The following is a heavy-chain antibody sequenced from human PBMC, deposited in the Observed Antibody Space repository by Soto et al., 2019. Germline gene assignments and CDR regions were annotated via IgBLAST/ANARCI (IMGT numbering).Heavy chain of an antibody. CDR2: MFYSGSP. CDR1: GGSISSDY. D-gene: IGHD6-19*01. J-gene: IGHJ5*02. Sequence: SETLSLTCTVSGGSISSDYWSWIRQPPGKGLEWIGYMFYSGSPNYNPSLKSRVTISVDTSKNQFSLNLISVTAADTAVYYCARGGSGWPNWFDPWGQGTLVTVSS. CDR3: ARGGSGWPNWFDP. V-gene: IGHV4-59*01.